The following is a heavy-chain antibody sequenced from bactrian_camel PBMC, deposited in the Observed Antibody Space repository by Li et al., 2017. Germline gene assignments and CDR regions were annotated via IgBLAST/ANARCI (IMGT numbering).Heavy chain of an antibody. V-gene: IGHV3S1*01. CDR3: AKIVGTLVAWYYD. J-gene: IGHJ4*01. Sequence: HVQLVESGGGLVQPGGSLRLSCAASRFTFSNYDMSWVRLAPGKGLEWVARISTSGTGTYYADSVKGRFNITQDNAKNTLYLQLNSLKTEDTAMYYCAKIVGTLVAWYYDWGQGTQVTVS. CDR1: RFTFSNYD. CDR2: ISTSGTGT. D-gene: IGHD6*01.